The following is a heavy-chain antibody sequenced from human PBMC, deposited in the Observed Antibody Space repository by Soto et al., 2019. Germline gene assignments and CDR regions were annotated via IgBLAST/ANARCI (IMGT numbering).Heavy chain of an antibody. CDR1: GFTFNTYG. D-gene: IGHD3-10*01. CDR3: ARGRGEDHANVDY. CDR2: IWYDGSNK. Sequence: QVELVESGGGVVQPGRSLRLSCAASGFTFNTYGMHWVRQAPGKGLEWVALIWYDGSNKYYGDSVKGRFTISRDDSKNTQYLPRNSLTAEDTVVYYWARGRGEDHANVDYWGQGTLVTVSS. J-gene: IGHJ4*02. V-gene: IGHV3-33*01.